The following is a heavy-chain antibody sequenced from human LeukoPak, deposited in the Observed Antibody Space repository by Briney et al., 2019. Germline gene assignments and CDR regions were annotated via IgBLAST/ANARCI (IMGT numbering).Heavy chain of an antibody. V-gene: IGHV3-21*04. CDR1: GFTFSSYS. CDR2: ISSRSRYI. CDR3: AKDPSSRSPFFDY. D-gene: IGHD6-13*01. Sequence: PGGSLRLSCAASGFTFSSYSMNWGRQAPGEGLELVSSISSRSRYIYYADSVKGRFTISRDNSKTTLHLQLNSLSAEDPAVYYCAKDPSSRSPFFDYWGQGTLVTVSS. J-gene: IGHJ4*02.